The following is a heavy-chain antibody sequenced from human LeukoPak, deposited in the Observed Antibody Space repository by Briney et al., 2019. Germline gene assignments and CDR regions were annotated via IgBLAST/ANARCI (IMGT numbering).Heavy chain of an antibody. D-gene: IGHD6-13*01. V-gene: IGHV4-61*01. J-gene: IGHJ1*01. Sequence: SETLSLTCTVSGGSNSSGNYYWSWIQQPPGKGLEWIGYIYYSGSTNYNPSLKSRVTISVDTSMNQFSLKLSSVTAADTAVYYCATYSSSWFHAEYFQHWGQGTLVTVSP. CDR3: ATYSSSWFHAEYFQH. CDR2: IYYSGST. CDR1: GGSNSSGNYY.